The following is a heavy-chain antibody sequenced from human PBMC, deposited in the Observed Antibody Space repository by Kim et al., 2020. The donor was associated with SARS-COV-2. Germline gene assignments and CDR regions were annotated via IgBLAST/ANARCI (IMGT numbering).Heavy chain of an antibody. V-gene: IGHV3-23*01. Sequence: GGSLRLSCAASGFTFSSYAMSWVRQAPGKGREWVSAISGSGGSTYYADSVKGRFTISRDNSKNTLYLQLNSLRAEDTAVYYCAKDRPRDYDSSGYEIDYWGHGTLVTVSS. CDR2: ISGSGGST. CDR1: GFTFSSYA. CDR3: AKDRPRDYDSSGYEIDY. D-gene: IGHD3-22*01. J-gene: IGHJ4*01.